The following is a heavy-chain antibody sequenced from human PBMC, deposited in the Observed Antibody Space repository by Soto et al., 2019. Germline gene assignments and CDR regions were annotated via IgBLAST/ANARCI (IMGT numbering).Heavy chain of an antibody. CDR3: ARVQGNRLYGDYVWFDP. J-gene: IGHJ5*02. CDR1: GYSFTSYW. V-gene: IGHV5-51*01. D-gene: IGHD4-17*01. CDR2: IYPGDSDT. Sequence: GESLKISCKGSGYSFTSYWIGWVRQMPGKGLEWMGIIYPGDSDTRYSPSFQGQVTISADKSISTAYLQWSSLKASDTAMYYCARVQGNRLYGDYVWFDPWGQGTLVTVSS.